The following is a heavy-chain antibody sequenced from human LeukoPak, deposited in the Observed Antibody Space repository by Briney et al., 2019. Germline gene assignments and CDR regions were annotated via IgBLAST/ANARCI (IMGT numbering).Heavy chain of an antibody. J-gene: IGHJ6*02. CDR3: VKRGGGDHGLDV. CDR1: GFIFSNYA. D-gene: IGHD2-21*02. CDR2: ISFDGSKR. V-gene: IGHV3-30*18. Sequence: GGSLRLSCAASGFIFSNYAIHWLRQTLGKGLECVAVISFDGSKRYYADFAKGRFTISRDDSKNTAYLQMNGLRVEDTAVFYCVKRGGGDHGLDVWGQGTTVTVSS.